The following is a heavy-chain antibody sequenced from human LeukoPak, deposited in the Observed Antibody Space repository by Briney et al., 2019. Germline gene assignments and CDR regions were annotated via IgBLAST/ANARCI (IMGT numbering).Heavy chain of an antibody. CDR2: TKQDGSEK. Sequence: GGSLRLSCAASGFTFSSYWVSWVRGAPGKGVEGVANTKQDGSEKYYADSVKGRFTISRDNAKNSLYLQMNSLRSEDTAVYYCARAGWLGESTLDYWGQGTLLTVSS. V-gene: IGHV3-7*03. CDR3: ARAGWLGESTLDY. CDR1: GFTFSSYW. J-gene: IGHJ4*02. D-gene: IGHD3-10*01.